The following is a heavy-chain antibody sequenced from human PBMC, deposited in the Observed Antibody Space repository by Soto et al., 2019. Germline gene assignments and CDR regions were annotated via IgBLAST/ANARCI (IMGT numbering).Heavy chain of an antibody. D-gene: IGHD5-12*01. CDR2: IYSGGST. Sequence: VGSLRLSCAASGFTVSSTYMSWVRQAPGKGLEWISIIYSGGSTFYADSVKGRFTISRDNSKNTLYLQMNSLRAEDTAVYYCARGVPITPGTFDYRGQRTLVTVSS. J-gene: IGHJ4*02. CDR3: ARGVPITPGTFDY. CDR1: GFTVSSTY. V-gene: IGHV3-53*01.